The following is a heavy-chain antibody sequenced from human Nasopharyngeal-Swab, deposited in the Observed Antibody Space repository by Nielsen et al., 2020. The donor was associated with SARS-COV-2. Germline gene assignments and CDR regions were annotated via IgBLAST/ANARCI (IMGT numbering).Heavy chain of an antibody. J-gene: IGHJ6*02. D-gene: IGHD3-10*02. V-gene: IGHV3-23*01. CDR3: AKAPCLRGLDV. CDR1: GFTFSRYA. Sequence: GESLKISCAASGFTFSRYAMSWVRQAPGKGLEWVSIISGSGDTTYYADSVKDRFTISRDNSKNTLYLQTNSLRVEDTAVYYCAKAPCLRGLDVWGQGTTVTVSS. CDR2: ISGSGDTT.